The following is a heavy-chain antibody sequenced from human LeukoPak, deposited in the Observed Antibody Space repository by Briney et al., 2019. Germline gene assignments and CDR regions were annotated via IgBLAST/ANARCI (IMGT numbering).Heavy chain of an antibody. CDR2: INHSAST. V-gene: IGHV4-34*01. J-gene: IGHJ4*02. D-gene: IGHD3-3*01. Sequence: PSETLSLTCAVYGVSFSGYYLSWIRQPPGKGLEWIGEINHSASTNYNPSLKSRVTISVDTSKNQFSLKLSSVTAAGTAVYHCARGEPTNYDYWSGYPGKYYFDYWGQGTLVTVSS. CDR3: ARGEPTNYDYWSGYPGKYYFDY. CDR1: GVSFSGYY.